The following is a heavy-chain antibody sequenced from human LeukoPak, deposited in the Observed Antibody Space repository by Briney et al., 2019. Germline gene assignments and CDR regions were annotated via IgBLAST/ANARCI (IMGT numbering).Heavy chain of an antibody. CDR1: GGSISSYY. J-gene: IGHJ3*02. Sequence: ETLSLTCTVSGGSISSYYWSWIRQPPGKGLVWVFSINSDGSNTDYAVSVKGRFTISRDNAKNTLYLQMNSLRAEDTAVYYCARDAYAAGALDIWGQGTMVTVSS. CDR3: ARDAYAAGALDI. V-gene: IGHV3-74*01. D-gene: IGHD6-25*01. CDR2: INSDGSNT.